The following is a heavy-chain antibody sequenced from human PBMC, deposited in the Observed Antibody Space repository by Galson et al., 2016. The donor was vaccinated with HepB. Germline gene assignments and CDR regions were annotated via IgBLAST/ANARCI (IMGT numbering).Heavy chain of an antibody. CDR2: ISGSGTIM. Sequence: SLRLSCAASGFRFSDYSMNWVRQAPGKGLEWVSHISGSGTIMYYADSVKGRLTISRDNAKNSLYLQMNSLSDEDAAVYYCARQVMTTNEIFDYWGQGTLVTVSS. D-gene: IGHD1-1*01. J-gene: IGHJ4*02. V-gene: IGHV3-48*02. CDR3: ARQVMTTNEIFDY. CDR1: GFRFSDYS.